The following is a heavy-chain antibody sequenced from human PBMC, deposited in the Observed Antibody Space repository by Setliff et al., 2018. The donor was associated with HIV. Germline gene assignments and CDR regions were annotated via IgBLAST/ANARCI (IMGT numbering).Heavy chain of an antibody. Sequence: ASETLSLTCTVSGGSMNNYYWTWIRQPPGKGLEWIGYIYTSGSTKYNPSLKSRVTISLDTSKNQFSLKLTSVTAADTAVYYCARHANGPYGPFGDLLYFDNWGLGTLVTVS. CDR1: GGSMNNYY. D-gene: IGHD2-21*02. CDR3: ARHANGPYGPFGDLLYFDN. CDR2: IYTSGST. J-gene: IGHJ4*02. V-gene: IGHV4-4*09.